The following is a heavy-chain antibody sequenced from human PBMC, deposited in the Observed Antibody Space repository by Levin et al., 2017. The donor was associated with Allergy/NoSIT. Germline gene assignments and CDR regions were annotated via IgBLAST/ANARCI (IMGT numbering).Heavy chain of an antibody. CDR1: GFTFSSYA. Sequence: PGGSLRLSCAASGFTFSSYAMHWVRQAPGKGLEWVAVISYDGSNKYYADSVKGRFTISRDNSKNTLYLQMNSLRAEDTAVYYCARDTTKSGRAIDYWGQGTLVTVSS. CDR3: ARDTTKSGRAIDY. J-gene: IGHJ4*02. V-gene: IGHV3-30*04. CDR2: ISYDGSNK. D-gene: IGHD1-26*01.